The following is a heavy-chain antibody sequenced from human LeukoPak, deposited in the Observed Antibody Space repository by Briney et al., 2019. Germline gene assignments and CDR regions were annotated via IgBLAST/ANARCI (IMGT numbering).Heavy chain of an antibody. D-gene: IGHD2-2*01. Sequence: ASVKVSCKAAGYTFTSYGISWVRQAPGQGLEWMGWISAYNGNTNYAQKLQGRVTTTTETSTSTVYMELRSLRSDDTAVYYCARGGLYCSSTSCYGIEYWGQGTLVTVSS. V-gene: IGHV1-18*04. CDR3: ARGGLYCSSTSCYGIEY. CDR2: ISAYNGNT. CDR1: GYTFTSYG. J-gene: IGHJ4*02.